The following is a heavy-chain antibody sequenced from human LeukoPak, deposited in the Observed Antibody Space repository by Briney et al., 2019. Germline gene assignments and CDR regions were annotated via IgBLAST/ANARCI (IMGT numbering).Heavy chain of an antibody. CDR3: AKVISSYSGYDSY. V-gene: IGHV3-23*01. CDR1: GITFNNFG. D-gene: IGHD5-12*01. CDR2: ISNGGHHT. J-gene: IGHJ4*02. Sequence: GGSLRLSCAASGITFNNFGMSWVRQAPGKGLEWVSSISNGGHHTHYADSVRGRFTISRDNSKNTLYLQMDSLRAEDTAVYFCAKVISSYSGYDSYWGQGTLVTVSS.